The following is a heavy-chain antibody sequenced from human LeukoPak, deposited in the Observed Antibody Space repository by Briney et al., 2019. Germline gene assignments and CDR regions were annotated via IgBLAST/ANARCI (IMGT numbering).Heavy chain of an antibody. J-gene: IGHJ4*02. Sequence: GSSVKVSCKASGGTFSSYAISWVRQAPGQGLEWMGRIIPIFGTANYAQKFQGRVTITTDESTSTAYMELSSLRSEDTAVYYCAREPYGSGSQPVDYWGQGTLVTVSS. D-gene: IGHD3-10*01. CDR2: IIPIFGTA. CDR3: AREPYGSGSQPVDY. CDR1: GGTFSSYA. V-gene: IGHV1-69*05.